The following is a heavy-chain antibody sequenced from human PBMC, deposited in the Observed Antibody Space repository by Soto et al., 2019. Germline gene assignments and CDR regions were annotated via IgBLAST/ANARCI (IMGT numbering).Heavy chain of an antibody. CDR3: ASDHYTAEYNFHGMDV. D-gene: IGHD1-20*01. Sequence: QVQLVQSGAEVSTPGPSGKFSCRASGGSFSNKGISWVRQAPGQGLEWMGGIIPMYGTTHDSQKFQDRVTFTAAKTTSTAYMELSSLRSEDTAVYYCASDHYTAEYNFHGMDVWGQGTSVTVSS. CDR2: IIPMYGTT. J-gene: IGHJ6*02. CDR1: GGSFSNKG. V-gene: IGHV1-69*06.